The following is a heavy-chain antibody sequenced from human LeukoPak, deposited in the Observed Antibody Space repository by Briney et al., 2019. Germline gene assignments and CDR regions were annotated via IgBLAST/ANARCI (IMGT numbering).Heavy chain of an antibody. J-gene: IGHJ4*02. Sequence: ASVKVSCKAFGYTFTSNYMHWVRQAPGQGPEWMGVISPSGGSTTYAQKFQGRVTLTRDMSTSTDYLELSSLRSEDTAVYYCARDLSGYSYVEGSHWGQGTLVTVSP. D-gene: IGHD5-18*01. CDR3: ARDLSGYSYVEGSH. CDR2: ISPSGGST. CDR1: GYTFTSNY. V-gene: IGHV1-46*01.